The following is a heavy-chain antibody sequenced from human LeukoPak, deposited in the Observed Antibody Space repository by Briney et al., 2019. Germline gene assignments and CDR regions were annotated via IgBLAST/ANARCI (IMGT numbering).Heavy chain of an antibody. V-gene: IGHV1-18*04. CDR1: GYTFTAYY. J-gene: IGHJ4*02. CDR3: ARDAYDSSDKTLDY. CDR2: ISAYNGNT. Sequence: ASVKVSCKASGYTFTAYYMHWVRQAPGQGLEWMGWISAYNGNTNYAQKLQGRVTMTTDTSTSTAYMELRSLRSDDTAVYYCARDAYDSSDKTLDYWGQGTLVTVSS. D-gene: IGHD3-22*01.